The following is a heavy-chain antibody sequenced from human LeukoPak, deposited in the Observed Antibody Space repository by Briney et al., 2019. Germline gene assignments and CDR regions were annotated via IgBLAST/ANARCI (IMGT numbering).Heavy chain of an antibody. D-gene: IGHD6-19*01. CDR1: GFTFDDYA. J-gene: IGHJ4*02. V-gene: IGHV3-9*01. Sequence: GGSLRLSCAASGFTFDDYAMHWVRHAPGKGLEWVSGISWNSGSIGYADSVKGRFTISRDNAKNSLYLQMNSLRAEDTALYYCAKEDLRFFSAVAGGRFDYWGQGTLVTFSS. CDR2: ISWNSGSI. CDR3: AKEDLRFFSAVAGGRFDY.